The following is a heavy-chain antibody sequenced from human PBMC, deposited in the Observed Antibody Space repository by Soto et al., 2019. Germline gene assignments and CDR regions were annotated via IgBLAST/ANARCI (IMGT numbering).Heavy chain of an antibody. CDR2: INPNGGST. D-gene: IGHD3-22*01. J-gene: IGHJ5*02. CDR3: ARSRSGYYGGFDP. V-gene: IGHV1-46*02. CDR1: GYIFNNYY. Sequence: ASVKVSCKTSGYIFNNYYIHWVRQAPGQGLEWMGIINPNGGSTSYAQKFQGRVTMTRDMSTSTVYMELSSLRSEDTGIFYCARSRSGYYGGFDPWGQGSLVTVSS.